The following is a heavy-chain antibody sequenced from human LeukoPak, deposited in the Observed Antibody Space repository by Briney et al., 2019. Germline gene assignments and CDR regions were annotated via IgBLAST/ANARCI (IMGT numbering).Heavy chain of an antibody. CDR3: ASPSPDFCSSTSCYLHSHYYYYYMDV. CDR2: INPSGGST. Sequence: GASVKVSCKASGYTFTSYYMHWVRQAPGQGLEWMGIINPSGGSTSYAQKFQGRVTMTRDTSTSTVYMELSSLRSEDTAVYYCASPSPDFCSSTSCYLHSHYYYYYMDVWGKGTTVTVSS. V-gene: IGHV1-46*01. CDR1: GYTFTSYY. D-gene: IGHD2-2*01. J-gene: IGHJ6*03.